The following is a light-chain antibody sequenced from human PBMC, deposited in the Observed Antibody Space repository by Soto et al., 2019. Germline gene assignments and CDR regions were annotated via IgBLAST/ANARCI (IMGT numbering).Light chain of an antibody. J-gene: IGKJ1*01. CDR3: LQDYNYPRT. CDR2: AAS. CDR1: QGIRND. V-gene: IGKV1-6*01. Sequence: AIQMTQSPSSLSASVGDRVTITCWASQGIRNDLGWYQQKPGKAPKLLIFAASSLQSGVPSRFSGSGSGTDFTLTISSLQPEDSATYFCLQDYNYPRTFGQGTKVEIK.